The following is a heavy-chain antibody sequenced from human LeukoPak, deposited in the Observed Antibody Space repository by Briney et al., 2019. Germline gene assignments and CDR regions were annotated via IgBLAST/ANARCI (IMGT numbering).Heavy chain of an antibody. D-gene: IGHD3-3*01. CDR1: GFTFSSYA. J-gene: IGHJ4*02. CDR3: TTLDRVFTSY. Sequence: GGSLRLSCAASGFTFSSYAMHWVRQAPGKGLEWVAVISYDGSNKYYADSVKGRFTISRDNSKDTLYLQMNSLKTEDTAVYYCTTLDRVFTSYWGQGTLVTVSS. CDR2: ISYDGSNK. V-gene: IGHV3-30-3*01.